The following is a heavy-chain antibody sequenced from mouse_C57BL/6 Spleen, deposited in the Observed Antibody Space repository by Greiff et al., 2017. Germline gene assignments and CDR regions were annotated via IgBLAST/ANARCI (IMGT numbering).Heavy chain of an antibody. CDR3: ARVDSSGYLYYYAMDY. CDR1: GYSITSGYY. V-gene: IGHV3-6*01. J-gene: IGHJ4*01. CDR2: ISYDGSN. Sequence: EVKLQESGPGLVKPSQSLSLTCSVTGYSITSGYYWNWIRQFPGNKLEWMGYISYDGSNNYNPSLKNRFSITRDTSKNQFFLKLNSVTTEDTATYYCARVDSSGYLYYYAMDYWGQGTSVTVSS. D-gene: IGHD3-2*02.